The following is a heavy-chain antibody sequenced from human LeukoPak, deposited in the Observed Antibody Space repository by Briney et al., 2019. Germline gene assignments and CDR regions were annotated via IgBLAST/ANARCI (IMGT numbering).Heavy chain of an antibody. V-gene: IGHV1-2*02. J-gene: IGHJ4*02. Sequence: ASVKVSCKASGYTFTDYFMHWVRQAPGQGLEWMGWINPNSGGTNFAQKFQGRVTMTRDTSISTAYMELSSLTSDDTAVYYCARGRFSVYGADWGQGTLVTVSS. CDR2: INPNSGGT. D-gene: IGHD5/OR15-5a*01. CDR3: ARGRFSVYGAD. CDR1: GYTFTDYF.